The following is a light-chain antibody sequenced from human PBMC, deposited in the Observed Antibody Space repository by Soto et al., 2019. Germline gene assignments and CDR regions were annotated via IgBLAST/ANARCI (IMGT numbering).Light chain of an antibody. CDR2: WAS. Sequence: DIVMTQSPDSLAVSLGERTTINCKSSQSVVFSSNNKNCVTWYQQKPGQPPKILIYWASTRESGVPDRFSGSGSWTDFTLTISSLQAEDVAVYYCQQHYTTPYTFGQGTKLEIK. J-gene: IGKJ2*01. V-gene: IGKV4-1*01. CDR1: QSVVFSSNNKNC. CDR3: QQHYTTPYT.